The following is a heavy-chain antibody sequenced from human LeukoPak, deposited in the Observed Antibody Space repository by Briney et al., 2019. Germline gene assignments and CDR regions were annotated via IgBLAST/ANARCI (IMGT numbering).Heavy chain of an antibody. V-gene: IGHV3-66*01. CDR1: GFIFTDHW. J-gene: IGHJ5*02. CDR3: ARVDGYYGSGSWFAP. CDR2: IQTGGNI. Sequence: SGGSLRLSCVASGFIFTDHWMSWVRQAPGKGLEWVSVIQTGGNIFHADSVKGRFTISRDNSKNTVYLQMNSLRAEDTAVYYCARVDGYYGSGSWFAPWGQGTLVTVSS. D-gene: IGHD3-10*01.